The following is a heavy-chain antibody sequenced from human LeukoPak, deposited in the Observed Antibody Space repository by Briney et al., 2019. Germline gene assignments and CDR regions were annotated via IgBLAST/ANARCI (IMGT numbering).Heavy chain of an antibody. CDR2: IYHSGST. Sequence: PSQTLSLTCTVSGGSISSGGYYWSWIRQPPGKGLEWIGYIYHSGSTYYNPSLKSRVTISVDRSKNQFSLKLSSVTAADTAVYYCARGTATYFDYWGQGTLVTVSS. V-gene: IGHV4-30-2*01. D-gene: IGHD5-12*01. CDR1: GGSISSGGYY. CDR3: ARGTATYFDY. J-gene: IGHJ4*02.